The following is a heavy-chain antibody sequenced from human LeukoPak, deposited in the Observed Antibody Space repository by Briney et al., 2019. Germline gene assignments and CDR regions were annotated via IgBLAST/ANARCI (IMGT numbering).Heavy chain of an antibody. V-gene: IGHV3-7*01. CDR2: IKEDGSDK. J-gene: IGHJ4*02. CDR3: ARDAAYGYDRFDY. D-gene: IGHD5-18*01. CDR1: GFMFSSSW. Sequence: GGSLRLSCAASGFMFSSSWMAWVRQAPGKGLEWVANIKEDGSDKNCVDSMKGRFTISRDNAKNSLYLQMNSLRAEDTAVYYCARDAAYGYDRFDYWGQGTQVTVSS.